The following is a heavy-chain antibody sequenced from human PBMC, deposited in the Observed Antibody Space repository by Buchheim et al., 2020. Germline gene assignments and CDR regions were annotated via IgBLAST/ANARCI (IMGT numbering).Heavy chain of an antibody. CDR3: ARGQRRAAAGHYYYYYGMDV. Sequence: QVQLVESGGGVVQPGRSLRLSCAASGFTFSSYGMHWVRQAPGKGLEWVAVIWYDGRNKYYADSVKGRFTISRDNSKNTLYLQMNSLRAEDTAVYYCARGQRRAAAGHYYYYYGMDVWGQGTT. V-gene: IGHV3-33*01. CDR2: IWYDGRNK. D-gene: IGHD6-13*01. CDR1: GFTFSSYG. J-gene: IGHJ6*02.